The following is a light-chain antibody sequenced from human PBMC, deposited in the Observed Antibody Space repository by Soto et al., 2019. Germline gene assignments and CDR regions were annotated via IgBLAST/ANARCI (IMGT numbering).Light chain of an antibody. CDR1: QSISSS. Sequence: EIVMTQSPATLSVSPGERATLSCRASQSISSSLAWYQQKPGQAPRLLIYDASTRATGIPASFSGSGSGTEFTLTISSLQSEDFAVYYCQQYYDWPITFGQGTRLDMK. J-gene: IGKJ5*01. CDR2: DAS. CDR3: QQYYDWPIT. V-gene: IGKV3-15*01.